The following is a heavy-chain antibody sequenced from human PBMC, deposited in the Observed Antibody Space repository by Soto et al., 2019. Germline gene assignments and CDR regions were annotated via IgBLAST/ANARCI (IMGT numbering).Heavy chain of an antibody. CDR2: TYYRSKWYY. J-gene: IGHJ4*01. D-gene: IGHD1-26*01. Sequence: SQTLSLTCAITGDSVSSNIAGSSWVRLSPWRGLEWLGRTYYRSKWYYEYAVSVRGRITINPDTSKTQYPLQLNSGTPEDTAVYFCGRGEQYSGRIFDYWGQGTLVTVSS. CDR3: GRGEQYSGRIFDY. V-gene: IGHV6-1*01. CDR1: GDSVSSNIAG.